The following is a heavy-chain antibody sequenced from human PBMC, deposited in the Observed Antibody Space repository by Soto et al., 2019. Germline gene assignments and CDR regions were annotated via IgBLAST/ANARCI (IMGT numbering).Heavy chain of an antibody. CDR2: MNPNSGNT. J-gene: IGHJ4*02. CDR1: GYTFTNYD. CDR3: ARKVGALGV. V-gene: IGHV1-8*01. D-gene: IGHD1-26*01. Sequence: QVQLVQSGAEVKEPGASVKVSCKASGYTFTNYDINWVRQATGQGLEWMGWMNPNSGNTAYAQKFQGRVTMTRDTSISTAYMELISLTSEDTAVYYCARKVGALGVWGQGTLVTVSS.